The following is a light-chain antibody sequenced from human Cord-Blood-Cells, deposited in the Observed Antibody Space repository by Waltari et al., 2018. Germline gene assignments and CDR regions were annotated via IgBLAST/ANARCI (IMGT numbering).Light chain of an antibody. V-gene: IGLV2-14*01. J-gene: IGLJ3*02. Sequence: QSALTQPASVSGSPGQSITISCTGTSSYVGGYNYVSWSQQHPGKAPKLMVYDVSNRPSGVSNRFSCSKSGNTASLTISGLQAEDEADYYCSSYTSSSTWVFGGGTKLTVL. CDR1: SSYVGGYNY. CDR2: DVS. CDR3: SSYTSSSTWV.